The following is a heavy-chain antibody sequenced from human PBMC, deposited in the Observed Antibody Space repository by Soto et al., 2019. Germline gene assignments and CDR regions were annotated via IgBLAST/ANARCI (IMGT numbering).Heavy chain of an antibody. D-gene: IGHD6-13*01. J-gene: IGHJ5*02. CDR1: GFSFNNYI. V-gene: IGHV3-23*01. CDR3: AKAGENSSTWHSNWFDP. Sequence: EVQLLESGGALVPPGGSLRLSCAASGFSFNNYIMNWVRQAPGKGLEWVSGISDTGGSTDYADSVKGRFTISRDNSKNTLFLQMNRLRADDTAMYYCAKAGENSSTWHSNWFDPWGQGTLVTVSS. CDR2: ISDTGGST.